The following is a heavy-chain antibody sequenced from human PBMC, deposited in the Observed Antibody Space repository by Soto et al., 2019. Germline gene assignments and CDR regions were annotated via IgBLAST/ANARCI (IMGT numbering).Heavy chain of an antibody. CDR1: GGTFSSYA. Sequence: QVQLVQSGAEVKKPGSSVTVSCKASGGTFSSYAISWVRQAPGQGLEWMGGIIPIFGTANYAQKFQGRVTITADESTSTAYMELSSLRSEDPAVYYCARERCISTICYPGVSDYWGQGTLVTVSS. CDR2: IIPIFGTA. D-gene: IGHD2-2*01. J-gene: IGHJ4*02. CDR3: ARERCISTICYPGVSDY. V-gene: IGHV1-69*12.